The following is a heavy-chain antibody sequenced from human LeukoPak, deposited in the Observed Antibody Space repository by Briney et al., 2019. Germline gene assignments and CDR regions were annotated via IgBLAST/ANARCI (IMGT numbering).Heavy chain of an antibody. D-gene: IGHD2-15*01. CDR2: IESDGSST. CDR3: AGGYCSGGSCNRPFDY. Sequence: GGSLRLSCAASGSTLSSYWMHWVRQAPGKGLVWVSRIESDGSSTSYADSVKGRFTISRDNAKNTLYLQMNSLRAEDTAVYYCAGGYCSGGSCNRPFDYWGQGTLVTVSS. CDR1: GSTLSSYW. V-gene: IGHV3-74*01. J-gene: IGHJ4*02.